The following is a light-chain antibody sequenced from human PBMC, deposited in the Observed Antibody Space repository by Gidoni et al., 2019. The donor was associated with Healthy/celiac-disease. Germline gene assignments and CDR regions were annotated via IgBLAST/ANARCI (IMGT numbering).Light chain of an antibody. Sequence: DIHVTPSPSPLSASVGDRVTSPCRASQSISSWLAWYQQKPGKAPKLLIYKASSLESGVPSRFSGSGSGTEFTLTISSLQPDDFATYYCQQYNSYPWTFGQGTKVEIK. CDR3: QQYNSYPWT. CDR2: KAS. CDR1: QSISSW. V-gene: IGKV1-5*03. J-gene: IGKJ1*01.